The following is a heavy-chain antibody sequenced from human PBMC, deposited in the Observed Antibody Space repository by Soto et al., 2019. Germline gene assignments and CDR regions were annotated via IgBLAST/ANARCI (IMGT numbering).Heavy chain of an antibody. CDR1: GGSISSYH. CDR2: IYTSGST. Sequence: SETLSLTCTVSGGSISSYHWSWIRQPAGKGLEWIGRIYTSGSTNYNPSLKSRVTMSVDTSKNQFSLRLSSVTAADTAVYYCARHRVAALHFDYWGRGTLVTVSS. CDR3: ARHRVAALHFDY. D-gene: IGHD6-6*01. J-gene: IGHJ4*02. V-gene: IGHV4-4*07.